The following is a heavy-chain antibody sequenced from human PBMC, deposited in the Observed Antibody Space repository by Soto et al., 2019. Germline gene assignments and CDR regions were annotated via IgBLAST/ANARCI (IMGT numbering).Heavy chain of an antibody. CDR3: ARTYVTDVVVVPASKDYMDV. CDR2: ISYSGST. V-gene: IGHV4-59*08. CDR1: GGSIDNYY. Sequence: TSETLSLTCTVSGGSIDNYYSSWIRQPPGKGLEWLGIISYSGSTYYNPSLKSRVTISVDASKNLFSLKLSSVTAADTAVYYCARTYVTDVVVVPASKDYMDVWGKGTTVTVSS. D-gene: IGHD2-2*01. J-gene: IGHJ6*03.